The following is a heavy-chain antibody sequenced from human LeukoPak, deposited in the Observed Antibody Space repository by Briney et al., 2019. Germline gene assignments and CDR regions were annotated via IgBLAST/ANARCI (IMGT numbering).Heavy chain of an antibody. CDR2: ISGDGGGT. V-gene: IGHV3-43*02. CDR3: AKDKLRSTNYYDSSGYILDY. J-gene: IGHJ4*02. D-gene: IGHD3-22*01. Sequence: GGSLRLSCAASGFTFDDYAIHWVRQTPGKGLEWVSLISGDGGGTYYGDSVKGRFTISRDNSKNSLYLRMNSLRTEDTALYYCAKDKLRSTNYYDSSGYILDYWGQGTLVTVSS. CDR1: GFTFDDYA.